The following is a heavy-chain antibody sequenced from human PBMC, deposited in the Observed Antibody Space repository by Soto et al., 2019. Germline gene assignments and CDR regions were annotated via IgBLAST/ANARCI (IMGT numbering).Heavy chain of an antibody. CDR2: ISWDGGST. Sequence: LRLSCAASGFTFDDYTMHWVRQAPGKGLEWVSLISWDGGSTYYADSVKGRFTISRDNAKNTLYLQMNILRVEDTAVYFCATAGNYRFDNWGLGTLVTVSS. D-gene: IGHD1-1*01. CDR3: ATAGNYRFDN. CDR1: GFTFDDYT. V-gene: IGHV3-43*01. J-gene: IGHJ4*02.